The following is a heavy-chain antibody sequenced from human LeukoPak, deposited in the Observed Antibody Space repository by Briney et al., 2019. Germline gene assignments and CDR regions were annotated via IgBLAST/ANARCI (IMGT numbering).Heavy chain of an antibody. CDR1: GFTFSTYW. D-gene: IGHD6-13*01. J-gene: IGHJ3*01. CDR2: ISGRGSST. V-gene: IGHV3-23*01. Sequence: GGSLRLSCAASGFTFSTYWMTWVRQAPGKGLEWVSAISGRGSSTYYADSVKGRFTISRDNSENTLYLQMNSLRAEDTAIYYCAKDGSSGIAAAADAFDVWGQGTMVTVSS. CDR3: AKDGSSGIAAAADAFDV.